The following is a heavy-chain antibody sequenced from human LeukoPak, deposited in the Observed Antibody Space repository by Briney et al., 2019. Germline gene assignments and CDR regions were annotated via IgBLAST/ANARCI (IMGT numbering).Heavy chain of an antibody. CDR3: GRLHYYDSSRPGDY. D-gene: IGHD3-22*01. V-gene: IGHV3-73*01. Sequence: GGSLKLSCAVSGFTFSAASIHWVRQASGKGLEWVGRIRSKAHTFATAYAASVKGRFTISRDDSKNTAYLQMNSLKIEDTAVYYCGRLHYYDSSRPGDYWGQGTLVTVSS. CDR1: GFTFSAAS. CDR2: IRSKAHTFAT. J-gene: IGHJ4*02.